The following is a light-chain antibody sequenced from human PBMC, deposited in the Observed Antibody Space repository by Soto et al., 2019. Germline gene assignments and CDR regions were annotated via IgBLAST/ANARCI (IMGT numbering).Light chain of an antibody. CDR2: WAS. V-gene: IGKV4-1*01. CDR1: QSVLYRSNNKNH. CDR3: QQYYSTPWT. Sequence: DIVRTQSPDSLAVSLGERATINCKSSQSVLYRSNNKNHLTWYQQKPGQPPKLLIYWASTRESGVPDRFSGSGSGTDFTLTISSLQAEDVAVYYCQQYYSTPWTFGQGTKVDIK. J-gene: IGKJ1*01.